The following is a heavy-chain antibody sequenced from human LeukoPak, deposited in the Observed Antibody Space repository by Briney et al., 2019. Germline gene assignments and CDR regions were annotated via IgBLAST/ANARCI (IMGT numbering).Heavy chain of an antibody. Sequence: GGSLRLSCVASGFTFSNYWMSWARLTPGKGLEWVANIKQDGGEKYYVDSVKGRFTISRDNAKNSLYLQMNSLQAEDTAVYYCARGVSSSWGDNWFDPWGQGTLVTVSS. CDR2: IKQDGGEK. D-gene: IGHD6-13*01. J-gene: IGHJ5*02. CDR3: ARGVSSSWGDNWFDP. V-gene: IGHV3-7*03. CDR1: GFTFSNYW.